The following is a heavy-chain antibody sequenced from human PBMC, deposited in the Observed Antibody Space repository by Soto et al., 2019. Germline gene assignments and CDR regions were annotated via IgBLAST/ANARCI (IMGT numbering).Heavy chain of an antibody. CDR3: ARGFPLAAAGTHFDY. CDR2: INHSGST. D-gene: IGHD6-13*01. V-gene: IGHV4-34*01. Sequence: PSETLSLTCAVYGGSFSGYYRSWIRQPPGKGLEWIGEINHSGSTNYNPSLKSRVTISVDTSKNQFSLKLSSVTAADTAVYYCARGFPLAAAGTHFDYWGQGTLVTVSS. J-gene: IGHJ4*02. CDR1: GGSFSGYY.